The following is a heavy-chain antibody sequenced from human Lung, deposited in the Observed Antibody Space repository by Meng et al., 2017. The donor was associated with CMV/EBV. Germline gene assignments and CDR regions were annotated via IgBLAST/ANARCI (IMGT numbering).Heavy chain of an antibody. CDR3: ARGSLIQSRAPMPFEM. CDR1: GNPFAGYY. V-gene: IGHV1-2*02. D-gene: IGHD4-11*01. J-gene: IGHJ3*02. Sequence: ASXXVSXKASGNPFAGYYIHWVRQTPGQGPEWMGWMNPNNGGTYFARKFQGRVTMTSDTSLSTAYMELTRLTSDDTAVYYCARGSLIQSRAPMPFEMWRQGTMVTVSS. CDR2: MNPNNGGT.